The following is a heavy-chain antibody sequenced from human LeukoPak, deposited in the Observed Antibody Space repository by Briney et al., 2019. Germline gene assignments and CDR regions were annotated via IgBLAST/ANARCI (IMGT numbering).Heavy chain of an antibody. V-gene: IGHV3-7*01. CDR1: GFSLSGYW. J-gene: IGHJ4*02. D-gene: IGHD5-18*01. CDR3: ARGGYSFDY. Sequence: GGSLRLSCAASGFSLSGYWMTWVRQAPGKGLEWVARLHADGVEQNYVDSVTGRFTMSRDNAKNSLDLQMNSLRVEDTAVYYCARGGYSFDYLGQGTLVAVSS. CDR2: LHADGVEQ.